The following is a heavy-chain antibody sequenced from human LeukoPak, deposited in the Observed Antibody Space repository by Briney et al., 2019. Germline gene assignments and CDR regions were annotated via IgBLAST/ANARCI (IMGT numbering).Heavy chain of an antibody. CDR3: AKEGYSYGYGALDL. CDR2: ISGSGGST. D-gene: IGHD5-18*01. Sequence: GGSLRLSCAASGFTFSSYALSWVRQAPGKGLEWVSGISGSGGSTYYADPVKGRFTISRDNSKKTLYLQMNSLRAEDTAVYYCAKEGYSYGYGALDLWGQGTMVTVSS. V-gene: IGHV3-23*01. J-gene: IGHJ3*01. CDR1: GFTFSSYA.